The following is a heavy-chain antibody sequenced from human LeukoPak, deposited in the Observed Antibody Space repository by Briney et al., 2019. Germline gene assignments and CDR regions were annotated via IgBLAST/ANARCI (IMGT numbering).Heavy chain of an antibody. D-gene: IGHD6-19*01. CDR1: GFTFSNYG. V-gene: IGHV3-23*01. Sequence: GGSLRLSCAASGFTFSNYGMSWVRQAPGMGLEWVSTISGPGSSTYYADSVKGRFTISRDNSKNTPYLQMNSLRAEDTALYYCAKGRLPVAATLVYWGQGTLVTVSS. CDR2: ISGPGSST. CDR3: AKGRLPVAATLVY. J-gene: IGHJ4*02.